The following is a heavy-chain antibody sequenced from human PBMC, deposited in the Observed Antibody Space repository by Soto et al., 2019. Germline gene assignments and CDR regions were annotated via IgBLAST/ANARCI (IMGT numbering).Heavy chain of an antibody. J-gene: IGHJ4*02. CDR2: ISATGGST. V-gene: IGHV3-23*01. CDR3: AKDRLAGNFDY. CDR1: GFTFNNYG. Sequence: GGSQRLSCAASGFTFNNYGMNWVLQAKWKGLEWVATISATGGSTYYADSVKGRFTISRDNSKNTLYLQMNGLRVEYTAVYYCAKDRLAGNFDYWGQGTQVTVSS.